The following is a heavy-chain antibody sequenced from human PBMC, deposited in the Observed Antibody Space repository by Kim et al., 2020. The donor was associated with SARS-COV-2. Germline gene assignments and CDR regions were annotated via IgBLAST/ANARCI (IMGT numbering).Heavy chain of an antibody. V-gene: IGHV4-31*03. J-gene: IGHJ3*02. CDR3: AGAGRELPGAFDI. D-gene: IGHD1-26*01. CDR2: IYYSGST. Sequence: SETLSLTCTVSGGSISSGGYYWSWIRQHPGKGLEWIGYIYYSGSTYYNPSLKSRVTISVDTSKYQFSLKLSSVTAADTAVYYCAGAGRELPGAFDIWGQGTMVTVSS. CDR1: GGSISSGGYY.